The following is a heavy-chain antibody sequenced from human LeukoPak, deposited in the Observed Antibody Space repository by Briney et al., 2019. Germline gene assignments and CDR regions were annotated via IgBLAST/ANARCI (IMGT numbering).Heavy chain of an antibody. Sequence: PGGSLRLSCAASGFTVSSNYMSWVRQAPGKGLEWVSVIDSGGSTYYSDSVKGRFTISRDNSKNTLYLQMNSLRAEDTAVYYCAREPTFGGAGFIAHGGRGTLATVSS. CDR1: GFTVSSNY. CDR3: AREPTFGGAGFIAH. D-gene: IGHD3-16*01. V-gene: IGHV3-53*01. J-gene: IGHJ4*02. CDR2: IDSGGST.